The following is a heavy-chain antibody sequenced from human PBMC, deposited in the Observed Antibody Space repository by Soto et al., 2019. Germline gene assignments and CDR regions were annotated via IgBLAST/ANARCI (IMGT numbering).Heavy chain of an antibody. Sequence: QITLKESGPPLVKPTQTLTLTCIFSGFSLSTSGVGVGWIRQPPGKALEWLAVIYWDDDKRYSPSLKSRVTITRDISKNQVVFTMTNMDPEDTGTFYCAHLTSWGEGAPFDIWGQGTKVTVSS. CDR1: GFSLSTSGVG. V-gene: IGHV2-5*02. J-gene: IGHJ3*02. D-gene: IGHD3-16*01. CDR2: IYWDDDK. CDR3: AHLTSWGEGAPFDI.